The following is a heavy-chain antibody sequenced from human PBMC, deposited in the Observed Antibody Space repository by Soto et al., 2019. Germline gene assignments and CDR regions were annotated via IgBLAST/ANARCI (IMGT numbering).Heavy chain of an antibody. D-gene: IGHD6-13*01. V-gene: IGHV3-23*01. CDR3: AKVPFSSSWNLDAFHV. Sequence: QLLESGGGLVQLGGSLRLSCAASGFSFHANALSWVRQTPGKGLQWVSTITESGVTAYYADSVKGRFSISRDNVKAILYLQMSGLSVEDTAVYYCAKVPFSSSWNLDAFHVWGPGTMVAVSS. CDR2: ITESGVTA. J-gene: IGHJ3*01. CDR1: GFSFHANA.